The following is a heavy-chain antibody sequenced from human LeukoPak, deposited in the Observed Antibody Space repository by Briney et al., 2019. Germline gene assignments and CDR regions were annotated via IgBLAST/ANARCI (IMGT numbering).Heavy chain of an antibody. CDR1: GGSIRSHY. CDR3: ARLTARRGYFYYGMDV. CDR2: IYSTEST. V-gene: IGHV4-59*11. Sequence: SETLSLTCTVSGGSIRSHYWSWIRQPPGEELEWIGYIYSTESTNYNPSLKSRVTISVDTAKNQFSLNLNSVTAADTAVYYCARLTARRGYFYYGMDVWGQGTTVTVSS. J-gene: IGHJ6*02. D-gene: IGHD1-14*01.